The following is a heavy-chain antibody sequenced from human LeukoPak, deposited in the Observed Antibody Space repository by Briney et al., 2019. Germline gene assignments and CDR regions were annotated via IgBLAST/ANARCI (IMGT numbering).Heavy chain of an antibody. CDR1: GGSISSYY. V-gene: IGHV4-4*07. Sequence: SETLSLTCTVSGGSISSYYWSWIRQPAGKGLEWIGCIYTSGSTNYNPSLKSRVTISVDTPKNQFSLKLSSVTAADTAVYYCASIHRENSYGFGVVSYFDYWGQGILVTVSS. D-gene: IGHD5-18*01. CDR3: ASIHRENSYGFGVVSYFDY. J-gene: IGHJ4*02. CDR2: IYTSGST.